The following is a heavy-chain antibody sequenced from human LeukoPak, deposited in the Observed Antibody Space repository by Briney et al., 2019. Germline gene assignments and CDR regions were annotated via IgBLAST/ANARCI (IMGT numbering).Heavy chain of an antibody. CDR3: ARAGLRLGELSLRDPNWFDP. Sequence: GASVKVSCKASGGTFSSYAISWVRQAPGQGLEWMGGIIPIFGTANYAQKFQGRGTITADEYTSTDYMELSSLRSEDTAAYYCARAGLRLGELSLRDPNWFDPWGQGTLVTVSS. D-gene: IGHD3-16*02. V-gene: IGHV1-69*13. CDR1: GGTFSSYA. CDR2: IIPIFGTA. J-gene: IGHJ5*02.